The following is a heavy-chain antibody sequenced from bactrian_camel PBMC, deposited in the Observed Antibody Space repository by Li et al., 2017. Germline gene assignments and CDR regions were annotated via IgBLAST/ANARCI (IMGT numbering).Heavy chain of an antibody. Sequence: HVQLVESGGGLVQPGGSLRLSCVASGFSFSSYWMTWVRQGPGKGLEWISTIDTGGSTYYADSVRGRFTISKDVAKNTLYLQMNSLKSDDTAMYFCAADSSSWYHYYRWGRGTQVTVS. V-gene: IGHV3S1*01. J-gene: IGHJ4*01. CDR2: IDTGGST. CDR3: AADSSSWYHYYR. D-gene: IGHD6*01. CDR1: GFSFSSYW.